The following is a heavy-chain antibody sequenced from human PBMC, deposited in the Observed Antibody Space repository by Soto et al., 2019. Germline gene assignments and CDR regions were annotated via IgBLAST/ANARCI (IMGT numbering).Heavy chain of an antibody. CDR2: ISSSGSTI. J-gene: IGHJ4*02. V-gene: IGHV3-11*01. Sequence: WGSLRLSCAASGFTFSDYYMSWIRQAPGKGLEWVSYISSSGSTIYYADSVKGRFTISRDNAKNSLYLQMNSLRAEDTAVYYCAREDRVEQEFDYWGQGTLVTVSS. CDR3: AREDRVEQEFDY. CDR1: GFTFSDYY. D-gene: IGHD1-26*01.